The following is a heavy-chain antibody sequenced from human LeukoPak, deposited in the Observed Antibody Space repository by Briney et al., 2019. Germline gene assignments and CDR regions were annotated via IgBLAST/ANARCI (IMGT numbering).Heavy chain of an antibody. CDR1: GVSISSTNYY. CDR3: ARDSRISWYFP. Sequence: SETLSLTFTVSGVSISSTNYYWGWIRQPPGKGLEWIGTIYYSGSTYYNPSLKSRVTISVDTSKNQFSLNLSSVTAADTAVYYCARDSRISWYFPWGQGTLVTVSS. J-gene: IGHJ5*02. D-gene: IGHD6-13*01. CDR2: IYYSGST. V-gene: IGHV4-39*07.